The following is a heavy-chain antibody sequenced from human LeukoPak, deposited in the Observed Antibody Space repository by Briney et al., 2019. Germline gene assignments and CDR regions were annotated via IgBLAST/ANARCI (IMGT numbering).Heavy chain of an antibody. CDR1: GFTFSSYW. V-gene: IGHV3-74*01. Sequence: GGSLRLSCAASGFTFSSYWMNWVRQAPGKGLVWVSRIASEGSSTTYADSVKGRLSISRDNAKNTLYLQMNSLRVEDTAVYYCARGRPHGNDYWGQGTLVTVSS. CDR2: IASEGSST. J-gene: IGHJ4*02. D-gene: IGHD4-23*01. CDR3: ARGRPHGNDY.